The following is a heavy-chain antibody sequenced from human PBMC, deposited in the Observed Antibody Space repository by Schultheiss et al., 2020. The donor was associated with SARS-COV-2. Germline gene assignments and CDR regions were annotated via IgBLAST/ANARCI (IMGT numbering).Heavy chain of an antibody. CDR3: AKSGFPYYYGMDV. Sequence: GGSLRLSCAASGFTVSSNYMSWVRQAPGKGLEWVSAISGSGGSTYYADSVKGRFTISRDNSKNTLYLQMNSLRAEDTAVYYCAKSGFPYYYGMDVWGQGTTVTVSS. J-gene: IGHJ6*02. CDR2: ISGSGGST. D-gene: IGHD3-10*01. V-gene: IGHV3-23*01. CDR1: GFTVSSNY.